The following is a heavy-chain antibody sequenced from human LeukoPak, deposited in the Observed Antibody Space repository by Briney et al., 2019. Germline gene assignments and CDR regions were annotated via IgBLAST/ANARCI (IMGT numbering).Heavy chain of an antibody. J-gene: IGHJ4*02. CDR1: GGSLSGYY. D-gene: IGHD3-16*01. V-gene: IGHV4-34*12. CDR3: ARAPYLSPSY. Sequence: SETLSLTCAVYGGSLSGYYWSWIRRPPGKGLEWIGEILLGGSTNYNPSLKSRVTMSLDTSRNQFSLKLSSVTAADTALYYCARAPYLSPSYWGQGTLVTVSS. CDR2: ILLGGST.